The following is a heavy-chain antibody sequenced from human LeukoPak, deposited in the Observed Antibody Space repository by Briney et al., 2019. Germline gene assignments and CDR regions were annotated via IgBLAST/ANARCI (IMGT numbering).Heavy chain of an antibody. Sequence: GGSLRLSCAASGFTFSNYGMTWVRQAPGKGLEWVSAISGSGTSTYYADSVKGRFTISRDNSKNTLYLQMNSLRAEDTAVYYCAKDLTLYGDFPYFDYWGQGTLVTVSS. CDR1: GFTFSNYG. D-gene: IGHD2-21*01. CDR3: AKDLTLYGDFPYFDY. J-gene: IGHJ4*02. V-gene: IGHV3-23*01. CDR2: ISGSGTST.